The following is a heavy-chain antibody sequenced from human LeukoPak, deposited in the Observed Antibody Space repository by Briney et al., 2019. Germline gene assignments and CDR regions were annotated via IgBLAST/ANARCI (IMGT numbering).Heavy chain of an antibody. CDR3: ARDKEQLVNYYMDV. CDR2: ISSSSSYI. Sequence: GGSLRLSCAASGFTFSSYSMNWVRQAPGKGLEWVSSISSSSSYIYYADSVKGRFTISRDNAKNSLYLQMNSLRAEDTAVYYCARDKEQLVNYYMDVWGKGTTVTVSS. D-gene: IGHD6-13*01. V-gene: IGHV3-21*01. J-gene: IGHJ6*03. CDR1: GFTFSSYS.